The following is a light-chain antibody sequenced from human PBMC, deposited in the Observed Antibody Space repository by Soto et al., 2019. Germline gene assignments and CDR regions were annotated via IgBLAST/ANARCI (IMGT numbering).Light chain of an antibody. CDR2: RNN. CDR1: SSNIGSSF. CDR3: AAWDDSLSGQGL. V-gene: IGLV1-47*01. J-gene: IGLJ2*01. Sequence: QTVLTQPPSASGTPGQRVTISCSGASSNIGSSFVYWYQQLPGTAPKLLIHRNNQRPSGVPDRFSGSKSGTSASLAISGLRSEDEADYYCAAWDDSLSGQGLFGGGTKLTVL.